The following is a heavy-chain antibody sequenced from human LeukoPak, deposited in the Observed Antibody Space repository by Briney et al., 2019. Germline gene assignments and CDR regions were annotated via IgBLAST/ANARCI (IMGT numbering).Heavy chain of an antibody. Sequence: PGGSLRLSCAASGFTFSGSAMHWVRQASGKGLEWVAVISYDGNNKYYADSVKGRFTISRDNSKNTVYVQMKSLRAEDTAVYYCAKGPGLYYYDSIGYYPFDYWGQGTLVTVSS. CDR1: GFTFSGSA. V-gene: IGHV3-30*04. J-gene: IGHJ4*02. CDR3: AKGPGLYYYDSIGYYPFDY. CDR2: ISYDGNNK. D-gene: IGHD3-22*01.